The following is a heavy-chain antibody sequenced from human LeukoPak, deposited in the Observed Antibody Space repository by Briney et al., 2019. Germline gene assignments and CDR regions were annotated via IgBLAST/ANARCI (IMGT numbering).Heavy chain of an antibody. CDR3: ARDGGPAFHI. D-gene: IGHD3-16*01. CDR2: IYYSGST. Sequence: SEPLSLTCTVSGGSISSYYWSWIRQPPGKGLEWIGYIYYSGSTNYNPSLKSRVTISVDTSKNQFSLKLSSVTAADTAVYYCARDGGPAFHIWGQGTMVTVSS. CDR1: GGSISSYY. V-gene: IGHV4-59*01. J-gene: IGHJ3*02.